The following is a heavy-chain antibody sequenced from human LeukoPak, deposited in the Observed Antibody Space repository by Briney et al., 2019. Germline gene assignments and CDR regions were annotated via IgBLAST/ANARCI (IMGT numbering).Heavy chain of an antibody. CDR3: VRDGSLPDY. Sequence: PGGSLRLSCAASGFTFSDYWMHWVRQTPGEVLVWVSRIISDGSSTSYADSVKGRFTISRDNAKNTLYLQMNSLRVEDTAVYYCVRDGSLPDYWGQGTLVTVSS. CDR1: GFTFSDYW. V-gene: IGHV3-74*01. CDR2: IISDGSST. J-gene: IGHJ4*02.